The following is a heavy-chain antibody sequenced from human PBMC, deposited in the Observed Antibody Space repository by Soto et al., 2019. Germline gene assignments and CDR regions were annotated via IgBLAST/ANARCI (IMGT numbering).Heavy chain of an antibody. V-gene: IGHV5-10-1*01. D-gene: IGHD3-10*01. Sequence: GESLKISCKGSGYSFTSYWISWVRQMPGKGLEWMGRIDPSDSYTNYSPSFQGHVTISADKSISTAYLQWSSLKASDTAMYYCPSFAPRVGPNYYYGMDVWGQGTTVTVSS. CDR1: GYSFTSYW. J-gene: IGHJ6*02. CDR2: IDPSDSYT. CDR3: PSFAPRVGPNYYYGMDV.